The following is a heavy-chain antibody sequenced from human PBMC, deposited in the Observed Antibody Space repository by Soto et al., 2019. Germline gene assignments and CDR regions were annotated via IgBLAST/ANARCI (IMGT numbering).Heavy chain of an antibody. Sequence: ASVKVSCKTSGYTFTGHYIHWVRQAPQQGPEWMGEIGPESGATRYAEKFRGRVTMTMDTSITTVYMELRNLSPDDTVIYYCTRGPRADSSGTGAHWGQGTPVTVSS. D-gene: IGHD1-26*01. J-gene: IGHJ4*02. CDR2: IGPESGAT. CDR1: GYTFTGHY. V-gene: IGHV1-2*05. CDR3: TRGPRADSSGTGAH.